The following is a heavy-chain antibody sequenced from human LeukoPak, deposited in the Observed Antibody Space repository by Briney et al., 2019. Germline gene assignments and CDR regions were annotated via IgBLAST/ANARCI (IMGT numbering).Heavy chain of an antibody. D-gene: IGHD2-21*02. V-gene: IGHV3-23*01. CDR2: ISGGGGNT. J-gene: IGHJ4*02. Sequence: PGGSLRLSCAASGFTFSSYAMSWVRQALGKGLEWVSSISGGGGNTYYADSVKGRFTISRDNSKNTVYLQLNSLRAEDTAVYYCATSPGRYCGGDCYFDSWGQGSLVTVSS. CDR3: ATSPGRYCGGDCYFDS. CDR1: GFTFSSYA.